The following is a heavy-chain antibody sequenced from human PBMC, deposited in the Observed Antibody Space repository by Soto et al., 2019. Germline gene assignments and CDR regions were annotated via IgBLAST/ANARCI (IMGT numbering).Heavy chain of an antibody. D-gene: IGHD3-16*01. J-gene: IGHJ1*01. Sequence: QVRLVESGGGVVQPGTSLRVSCVGSGFTFRSYVMHWVRQAPGKGLEWVALTSYDGSDKYYDDSVRGRFTISRDNSRNTVDLQMDSLRLEDTALYYCARWGTTGGLDVWGQGTLVSVSS. V-gene: IGHV3-30*19. CDR2: TSYDGSDK. CDR3: ARWGTTGGLDV. CDR1: GFTFRSYV.